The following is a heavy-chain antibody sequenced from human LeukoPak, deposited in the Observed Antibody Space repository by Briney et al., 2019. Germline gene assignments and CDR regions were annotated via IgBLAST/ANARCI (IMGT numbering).Heavy chain of an antibody. J-gene: IGHJ5*02. D-gene: IGHD2-15*01. CDR3: ARATQPGFDP. V-gene: IGHV3-48*01. Sequence: PGGSLRLSCGASGLTFSTYSMNWVRQAPGKGREWVSYISSESGARYYADAVKGPFTISRDNAKNSLYLQMNSLRAEDTAVYYCARATQPGFDPWGQGNLVTVSS. CDR1: GLTFSTYS. CDR2: ISSESGAR.